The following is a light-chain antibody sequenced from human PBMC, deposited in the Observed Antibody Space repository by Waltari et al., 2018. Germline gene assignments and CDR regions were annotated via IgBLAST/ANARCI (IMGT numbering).Light chain of an antibody. CDR1: KLGEIY. J-gene: IGLJ2*01. CDR3: QAWDSSTESVV. CDR2: QDT. V-gene: IGLV3-1*01. Sequence: SHDLTQPPSVSVPPGHTASITYSGVKLGEIYPPWYQQKPGQSPVLVIYQDTKRPSGIPGRFSGSNSGDTATLTISGTQTMDEADYYCQAWDSSTESVVFGGGTKLTVL.